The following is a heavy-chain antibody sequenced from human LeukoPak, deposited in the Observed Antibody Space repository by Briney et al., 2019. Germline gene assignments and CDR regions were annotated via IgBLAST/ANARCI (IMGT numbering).Heavy chain of an antibody. CDR3: ARLMTLVRGGLKRLPRSCGMDV. Sequence: GESLKISCKGSGYSFNAYYIAWVRQMPGKDLEWMGAIYPGDSDTTYSPSLQGQVTISADKSATTAYLQWNSLKASDTAIYYCARLMTLVRGGLKRLPRSCGMDVRGQGTTVTVS. CDR2: IYPGDSDT. D-gene: IGHD3-10*01. V-gene: IGHV5-51*01. J-gene: IGHJ6*02. CDR1: GYSFNAYY.